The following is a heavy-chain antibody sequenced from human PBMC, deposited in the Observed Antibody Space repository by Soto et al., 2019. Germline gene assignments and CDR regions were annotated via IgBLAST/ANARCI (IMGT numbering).Heavy chain of an antibody. CDR3: AASPDYGPQFDF. CDR1: GFTFISYW. V-gene: IGHV3-7*01. Sequence: PWGSLRLSCAASGFTFISYWINFFRQAPGKWLEWVANIKQDGSEKYYVDSVKGRFTISRDSAENSVYLQMHSLRAEDTAVYYCAASPDYGPQFDFWGQGSLVTVSS. D-gene: IGHD4-17*01. CDR2: IKQDGSEK. J-gene: IGHJ4*02.